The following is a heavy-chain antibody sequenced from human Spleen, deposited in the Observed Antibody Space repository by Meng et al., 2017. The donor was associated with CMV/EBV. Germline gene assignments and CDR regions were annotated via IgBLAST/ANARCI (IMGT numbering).Heavy chain of an antibody. CDR2: INPNNGAT. D-gene: IGHD1-26*01. V-gene: IGHV1-2*02. Sequence: ASVKVSCKAPGYTFTGYYIHWVRQAPGQGLECMGWINPNNGATNYAQKFQGRVTMTRDTSISTAYMELSRLRSDDTAVYYCASHKEKYVGYAFDIWGQGTMVTVSS. CDR1: GYTFTGYY. CDR3: ASHKEKYVGYAFDI. J-gene: IGHJ3*02.